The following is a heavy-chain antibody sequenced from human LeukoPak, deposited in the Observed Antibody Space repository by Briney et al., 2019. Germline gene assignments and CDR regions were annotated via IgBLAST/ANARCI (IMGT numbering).Heavy chain of an antibody. CDR1: GFTVSSNY. V-gene: IGHV3-11*06. CDR2: ITSSSSYT. D-gene: IGHD2-2*01. J-gene: IGHJ6*02. Sequence: GGSLRLSCAASGFTVSSNYLSWVRQAPGKGLEWVSYITSSSSYTNYADSVKGRFTISRDNAKNSLYLQINSLRAEDTAVYYCARGGFCSGTSCSPSAPSPYYYYGMDVWGQGTTVTVSS. CDR3: ARGGFCSGTSCSPSAPSPYYYYGMDV.